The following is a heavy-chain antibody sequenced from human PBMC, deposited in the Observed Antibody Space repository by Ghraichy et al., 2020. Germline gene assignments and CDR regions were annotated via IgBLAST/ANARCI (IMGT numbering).Heavy chain of an antibody. CDR2: IYSGDIT. Sequence: SETLSLTCTVSGDSISTYYWTWIRQPPGRGLEWVGYIYSGDITSYHPSLKSRVTTSLDPSKNQFSLNLNSVTAADTAIYYCVRGNSDAFDIWGQGTLVTVSS. D-gene: IGHD6-13*01. CDR1: GDSISTYY. V-gene: IGHV4-59*01. CDR3: VRGNSDAFDI. J-gene: IGHJ3*02.